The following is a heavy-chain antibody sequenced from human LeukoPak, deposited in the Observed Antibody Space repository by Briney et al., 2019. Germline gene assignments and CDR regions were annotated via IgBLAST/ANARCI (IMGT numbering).Heavy chain of an antibody. CDR1: GGSFSGYY. J-gene: IGHJ4*02. CDR3: AREGYCTNGVCYTFDY. CDR2: ILYGGST. V-gene: IGHV4-34*12. Sequence: SETLSLTCAVYGGSFSGYYWSWIRQPPGKGLEWIGSILYGGSTYYNPSLKSRVTIGVDTSKNQFSLKLSSVTAADTAVYYCAREGYCTNGVCYTFDYWGQGTLVTVSS. D-gene: IGHD2-8*01.